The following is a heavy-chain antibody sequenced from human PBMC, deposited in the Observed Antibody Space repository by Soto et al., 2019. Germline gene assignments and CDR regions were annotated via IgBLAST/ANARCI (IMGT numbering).Heavy chain of an antibody. V-gene: IGHV4-39*01. D-gene: IGHD2-2*02. J-gene: IGHJ6*02. CDR3: ASNLGYCISTSCYNGMDV. CDR1: GGSISSSSYY. CDR2: IYYSGST. Sequence: QLQLQESGPGLVKPSETLSLTCTVSGGSISSSSYYWGWIRQPPGKGLEWIGSIYYSGSTYYNPSLKSRVTISVDTSKNQFSLKLSSVTAADTAVYYCASNLGYCISTSCYNGMDVWGQGTTVTVSS.